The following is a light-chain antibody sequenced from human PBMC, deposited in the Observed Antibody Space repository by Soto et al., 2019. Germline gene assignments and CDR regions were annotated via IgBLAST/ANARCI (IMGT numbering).Light chain of an antibody. CDR2: GAS. CDR1: QGVRSY. J-gene: IGKJ1*01. V-gene: IGKV1-9*01. CDR3: HQVYTYPRT. Sequence: IQLTQSSSSLSASVGDRVTITCRASQGVRSYLAWFQQRPGKAPKLLIFGASTLQNGVPARFSGGGFGTEFTLTITSLQPEDFATYYCHQVYTYPRTFGQGTKVEIK.